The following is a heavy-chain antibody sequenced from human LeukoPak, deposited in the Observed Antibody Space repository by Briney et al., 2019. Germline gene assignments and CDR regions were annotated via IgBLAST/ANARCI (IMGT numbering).Heavy chain of an antibody. CDR3: ARDQQYYYYYMDV. CDR1: GFTFSSYS. J-gene: IGHJ6*03. Sequence: GGSLRLSCAASGFTFSSYSMNWVRQAPGKGLEWVSSIGSRTTYIYYADSVKGRFTISRDNAKNSLYLQMNSLRDEDTAVYYCARDQQYYYYYMDVWGKGTTVGVSS. V-gene: IGHV3-21*01. CDR2: IGSRTTYI.